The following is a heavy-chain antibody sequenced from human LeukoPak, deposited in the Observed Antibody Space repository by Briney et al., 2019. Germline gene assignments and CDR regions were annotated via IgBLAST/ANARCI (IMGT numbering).Heavy chain of an antibody. Sequence: KASETLSLTCTVSGGSISSSSYYWGWVRQPPGKGLEWIGSIYYSGNTYYNPSLKSRVTISVDTSKNQFSLKLSSVTAADTAVYYCAREMIAAAGTEAFDIWGQGTMVTVSS. CDR3: AREMIAAAGTEAFDI. V-gene: IGHV4-39*07. J-gene: IGHJ3*02. CDR2: IYYSGNT. CDR1: GGSISSSSYY. D-gene: IGHD6-13*01.